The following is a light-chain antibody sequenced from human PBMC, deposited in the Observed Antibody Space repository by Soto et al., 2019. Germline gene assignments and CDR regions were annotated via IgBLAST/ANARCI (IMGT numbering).Light chain of an antibody. CDR1: NNDVGGYES. CDR3: SSYTSSSLYV. J-gene: IGLJ1*01. CDR2: DVS. V-gene: IGLV2-14*01. Sequence: QSVLTQPASVSGSPGQSITLSCTGTNNDVGGYESVSWYQQHAGRAPRLIIYDVSNRPSGVSGRFSGSKFGNTASLTISGLQAEDEADYYCSSYTSSSLYVFGTGTKLTVL.